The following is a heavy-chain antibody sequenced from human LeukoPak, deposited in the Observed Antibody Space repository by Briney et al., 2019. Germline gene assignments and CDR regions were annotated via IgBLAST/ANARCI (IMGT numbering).Heavy chain of an antibody. CDR3: ARPRGVVMRFDP. J-gene: IGHJ5*02. V-gene: IGHV4-59*12. D-gene: IGHD3-3*01. CDR1: GGSISSYY. CDR2: VYYSGAT. Sequence: SETLSLTCTVSGGSISSYYWSWIRQPPGKGLEWVGYVYYSGATSYNPSLKSRVTISVDTSKSQFSLKLSSVTAADTAVYCCARPRGVVMRFDPWGQGTLVTVSS.